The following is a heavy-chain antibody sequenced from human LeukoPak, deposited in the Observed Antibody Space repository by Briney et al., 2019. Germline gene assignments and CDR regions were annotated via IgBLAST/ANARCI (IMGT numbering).Heavy chain of an antibody. V-gene: IGHV1-18*01. J-gene: IGHJ3*02. D-gene: IGHD1-26*01. Sequence: ASVKVSCKASGYTFSSYGISWVRQAPGQGLEWMGWISAYNGNTNYAQKLQGRVTMTTDTSTSTAYTELRSLRSDDTAVYYCARERARSGSRYAFDIWGQGTMVTVSS. CDR2: ISAYNGNT. CDR1: GYTFSSYG. CDR3: ARERARSGSRYAFDI.